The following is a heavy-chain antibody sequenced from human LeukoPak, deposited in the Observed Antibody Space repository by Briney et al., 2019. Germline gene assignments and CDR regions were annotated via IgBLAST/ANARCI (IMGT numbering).Heavy chain of an antibody. CDR2: ISSSSSTI. V-gene: IGHV3-48*01. CDR3: ARDWAAIFGVVRPYYFDY. Sequence: GGSLRLSFAASGFTFSSYSMNWVRQAPGKGLEWVSYISSSSSTIYYADSVKGRFTISRDNAKNSLYLQMNSLRAEDTAVYYCARDWAAIFGVVRPYYFDYWGQGTLVTVSS. CDR1: GFTFSSYS. J-gene: IGHJ4*02. D-gene: IGHD3-3*01.